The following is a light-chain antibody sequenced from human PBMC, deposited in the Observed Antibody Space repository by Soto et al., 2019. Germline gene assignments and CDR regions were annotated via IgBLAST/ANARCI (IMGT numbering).Light chain of an antibody. J-gene: IGLJ3*02. CDR2: LNSDGSH. Sequence: QPVLTQSPSASASLGASVKLTCTLSSGHRTYAIAWHQQQPEKGPRYLMKLNSDGSHTKGDGIPDRFSGSSSGAERYLTISSLQSEDEADYYCQTWPTGILVFGGGTKLTVL. CDR1: SGHRTYA. V-gene: IGLV4-69*01. CDR3: QTWPTGILV.